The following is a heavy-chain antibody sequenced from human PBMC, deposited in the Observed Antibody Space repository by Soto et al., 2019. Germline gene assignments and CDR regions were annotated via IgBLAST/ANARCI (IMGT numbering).Heavy chain of an antibody. Sequence: QERLVQSGAEVRKPGSSVKVSCKVTGGTSTRYAINWVRQAPGQGLEWMGGIVPMFGTSKYAQKFQGRVTITADTSTNIAYMELRCLRSEGTAVYYCNRGSEYDFWSGYLWGQGTLVSVSS. CDR1: GGTSTRYA. V-gene: IGHV1-69*06. CDR2: IVPMFGTS. CDR3: NRGSEYDFWSGYL. D-gene: IGHD3-3*01. J-gene: IGHJ4*02.